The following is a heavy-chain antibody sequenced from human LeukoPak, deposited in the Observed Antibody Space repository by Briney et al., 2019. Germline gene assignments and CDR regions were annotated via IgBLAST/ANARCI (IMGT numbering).Heavy chain of an antibody. J-gene: IGHJ4*02. V-gene: IGHV3-23*01. CDR1: GFTFNNHA. D-gene: IGHD3-10*01. CDR2: YSSGADARA. CDR3: AKVRTPRYYGSGSYGY. Sequence: GGSLRLSCIASGFTFNNHAMSWVREAPGKGLEWGSGYSSGADARAHYADSVKGRFTISRDNSKNTLYLQMNSLRADDTAVYYCAKVRTPRYYGSGSYGYWGQGTLVTVSS.